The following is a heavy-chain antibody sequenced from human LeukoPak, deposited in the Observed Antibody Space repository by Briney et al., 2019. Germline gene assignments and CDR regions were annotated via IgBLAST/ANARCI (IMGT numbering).Heavy chain of an antibody. Sequence: PSETLYLTCTVSGGSISSNNYYWGWIRQPPGKGLEWIGSLYYSGSAYYNPSLKSRVTISVDASKNQFSLKLSSVTAADTAVYYCARPDSSGWTPYWYFDLWGRGTLVTVSS. D-gene: IGHD6-19*01. CDR2: LYYSGSA. J-gene: IGHJ2*01. V-gene: IGHV4-39*01. CDR3: ARPDSSGWTPYWYFDL. CDR1: GGSISSNNYY.